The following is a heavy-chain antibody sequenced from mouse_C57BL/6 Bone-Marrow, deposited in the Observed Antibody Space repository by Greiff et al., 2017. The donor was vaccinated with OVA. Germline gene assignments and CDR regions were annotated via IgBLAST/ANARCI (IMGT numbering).Heavy chain of an antibody. Sequence: EVKVVESEGGLVQPGSSMKLSCTASGFTFSDYYMAWVRQVPEKGLEWVANINYDGSSTYYLDSLKSRFIISRDNAKNILYLQMSSLKSEDTATYYCARKGYGRRYFDVWGTGTTVTVSS. CDR3: ARKGYGRRYFDV. J-gene: IGHJ1*03. CDR2: INYDGSST. CDR1: GFTFSDYY. D-gene: IGHD3-1*01. V-gene: IGHV5-16*01.